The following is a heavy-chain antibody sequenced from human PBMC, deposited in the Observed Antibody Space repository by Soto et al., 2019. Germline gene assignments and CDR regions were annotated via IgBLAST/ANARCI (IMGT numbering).Heavy chain of an antibody. Sequence: QVQLVESGGGVVQPGRSLRLSCAASGFTFSSYAMHWVRQAPGKGLEWVAVISYDGSNKYYADSVKGRFTISRDNSKNTLYLQMNSLRAEDTAVYYCARGGARSNCISTSCYARGDYWGQGTLVTVSS. V-gene: IGHV3-30-3*01. J-gene: IGHJ4*02. CDR3: ARGGARSNCISTSCYARGDY. CDR1: GFTFSSYA. D-gene: IGHD2-2*01. CDR2: ISYDGSNK.